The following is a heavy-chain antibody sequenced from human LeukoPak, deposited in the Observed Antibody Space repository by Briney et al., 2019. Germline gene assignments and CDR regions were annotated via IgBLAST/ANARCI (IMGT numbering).Heavy chain of an antibody. CDR3: AISDIIGFDP. Sequence: PGGSLRLSCAASGFTFSSYAMSWVRQAPGKGLEWVSAISGSGGSTYYADSVKGRFTISRDTSKNTLYLQLTSLRAEHTAVYYCAISDIIGFDPWGQGTLVTVSS. CDR1: GFTFSSYA. CDR2: ISGSGGST. J-gene: IGHJ5*02. V-gene: IGHV3-23*01.